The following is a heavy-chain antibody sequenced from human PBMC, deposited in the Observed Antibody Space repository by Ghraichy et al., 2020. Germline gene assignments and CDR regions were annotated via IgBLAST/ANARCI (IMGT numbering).Heavy chain of an antibody. CDR3: ATNPTMASYFDY. D-gene: IGHD3-10*01. Sequence: LSLTCTVSGASISSVTSYWAWIRQPPGKGLEWIGSIYHSGTTYYNPSLKSRVTISVDTPKNQISLRLSSVTAADTAVYYCATNPTMASYFDYWGQGTLATVSS. J-gene: IGHJ4*02. V-gene: IGHV4-39*01. CDR2: IYHSGTT. CDR1: GASISSVTSY.